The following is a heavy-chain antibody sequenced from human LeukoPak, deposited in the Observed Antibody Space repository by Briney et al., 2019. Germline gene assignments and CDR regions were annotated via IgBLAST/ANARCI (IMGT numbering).Heavy chain of an antibody. D-gene: IGHD3-3*01. J-gene: IGHJ4*02. Sequence: SETLSLTCAVSGGSISSGGYSWSWIRQPPGKGLEWIGYIYHSGSTYYNPSLKSRVTISVDRSKNQFSLKLSSVTAADTAVYYCARHAFSRFNYDFWSGYYTSFDYWGQGTLVTVSS. CDR3: ARHAFSRFNYDFWSGYYTSFDY. CDR1: GGSISSGGYS. CDR2: IYHSGST. V-gene: IGHV4-30-2*01.